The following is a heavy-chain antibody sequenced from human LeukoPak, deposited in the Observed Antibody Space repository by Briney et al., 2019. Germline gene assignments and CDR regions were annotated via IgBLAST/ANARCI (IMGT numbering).Heavy chain of an antibody. CDR3: ASAYSGYRVDY. Sequence: GGSLRLSCAAPGFTFSSYSMSWVRQAPGKGLEWVSAIRSSSSYIYYADSAKGRFTISTDNAKNSLYLQMNSLRAEDTAVYYCASAYSGYRVDYWGQGTLVTVSS. V-gene: IGHV3-21*01. CDR2: IRSSSSYI. D-gene: IGHD5-12*01. CDR1: GFTFSSYS. J-gene: IGHJ4*02.